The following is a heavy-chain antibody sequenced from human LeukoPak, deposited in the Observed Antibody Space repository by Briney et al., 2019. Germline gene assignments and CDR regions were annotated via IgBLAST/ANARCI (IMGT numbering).Heavy chain of an antibody. V-gene: IGHV3-66*04. J-gene: IGHJ3*02. CDR2: IYSGGST. Sequence: PGGSLRLSCAASGFTVSSYYMSWVRQAPGKGPEWVSVIYSGGSTYYAASVKGRFTISRDNSKNMLYLQMNSLRVEDTAVYYCARLYGDGAFDIWGQGTMVTVSS. CDR3: ARLYGDGAFDI. CDR1: GFTVSSYY. D-gene: IGHD4-17*01.